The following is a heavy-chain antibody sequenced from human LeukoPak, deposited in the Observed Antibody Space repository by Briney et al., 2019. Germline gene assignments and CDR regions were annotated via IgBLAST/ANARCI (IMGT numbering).Heavy chain of an antibody. J-gene: IGHJ3*02. D-gene: IGHD3-10*01. CDR1: GGTFSSYA. V-gene: IGHV1-69*10. CDR2: IIPILGIA. Sequence: ASVKVSCKASGGTFSSYAISWVRQAPGQGLEWMGWIIPILGIANYAQKFQGRVTITADKSTSTAYMELSSLRSEDTAVYYCAREGYYGSGSYYPSAFDIWGQGTMVTVSS. CDR3: AREGYYGSGSYYPSAFDI.